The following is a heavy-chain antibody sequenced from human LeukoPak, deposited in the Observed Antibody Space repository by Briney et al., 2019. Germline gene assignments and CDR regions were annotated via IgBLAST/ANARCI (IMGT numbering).Heavy chain of an antibody. CDR3: ARDSKVEMATIIPRCY. V-gene: IGHV3-33*01. CDR2: IWYDGSNK. CDR1: GFTFSSYG. J-gene: IGHJ4*02. Sequence: GGSLRLSCAASGFTFSSYGMHWVRQAPGKGLEWVAVIWYDGSNKYYADSVKGRFTISRDNSKNTLYLQMNSLRAEDTAVYYCARDSKVEMATIIPRCYWGQGTLVTVSS. D-gene: IGHD5-24*01.